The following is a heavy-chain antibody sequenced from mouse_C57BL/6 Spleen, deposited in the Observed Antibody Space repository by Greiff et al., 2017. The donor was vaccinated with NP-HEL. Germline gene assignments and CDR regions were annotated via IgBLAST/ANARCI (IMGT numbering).Heavy chain of an antibody. CDR2: ISSCGSYT. V-gene: IGHV5-6*01. CDR3: AREGGVPFAY. J-gene: IGHJ3*01. Sequence: EVQRVESGGDLVKPGGSLKLSCAASGFTFSSYGMSWVRQTPDKRLEWVATISSCGSYTYYPDSVKGRFTISRDNAKNTLYLQMSSLKSEDTAMYYCAREGGVPFAYWGQGTLVTVSA. CDR1: GFTFSSYG.